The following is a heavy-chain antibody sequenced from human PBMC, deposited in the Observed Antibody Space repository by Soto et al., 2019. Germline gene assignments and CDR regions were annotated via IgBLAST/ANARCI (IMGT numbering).Heavy chain of an antibody. CDR3: XXXXGFXLSDY. V-gene: IGHV1-3*01. CDR1: GYTFTSYA. Sequence: QVQLVQSGAEVKKPGASVKVSCKASGYTFTSYAMLWVRQAPGQRLEWMGWINAGNGNTKYSQKFQGRVTITRDTXXXXXXXXXXXXXXXXXXVXXXXXXXGFXLSDYWGQGTLVTVSS. CDR2: INAGNGNT. D-gene: IGHD3-10*01. J-gene: IGHJ4*02.